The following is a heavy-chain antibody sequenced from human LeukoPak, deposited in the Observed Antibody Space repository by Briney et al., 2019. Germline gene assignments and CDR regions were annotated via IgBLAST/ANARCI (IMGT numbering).Heavy chain of an antibody. V-gene: IGHV3-30*18. CDR2: ISYDGSNK. D-gene: IGHD6-19*01. J-gene: IGHJ4*02. CDR1: GFTFSSYG. CDR3: AKESYSSGWYGDY. Sequence: GGSLRLSCAASGFTFSSYGMHWVRQAPGKGLEWVAVISYDGSNKYYADSVKGRFTISRDNSKNTLYLHMNSLRAEDTAVYYCAKESYSSGWYGDYWGQGTLVTVSS.